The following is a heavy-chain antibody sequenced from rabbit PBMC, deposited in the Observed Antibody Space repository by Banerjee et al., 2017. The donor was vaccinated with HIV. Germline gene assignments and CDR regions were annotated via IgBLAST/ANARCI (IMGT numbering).Heavy chain of an antibody. CDR2: IYAGSSGST. Sequence: QEQLEESGGGLVQPEGSLTLTCTASGFSFSSSYWICWVRQAPGKGLEWIACIYAGSSGSTYYASWAKGRFTISKTSSTTVTLQMTSLTAADTATYFCARDLAGVIGWNFNLWGQGTLVTVS. V-gene: IGHV1S45*01. CDR1: GFSFSSSYW. J-gene: IGHJ4*01. CDR3: ARDLAGVIGWNFNL. D-gene: IGHD4-1*01.